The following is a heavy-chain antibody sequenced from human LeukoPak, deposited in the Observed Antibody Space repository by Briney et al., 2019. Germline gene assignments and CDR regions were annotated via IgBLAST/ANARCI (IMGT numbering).Heavy chain of an antibody. CDR2: ISTSGST. CDR3: ARGLPSYGDYVDYYFYMEV. Sequence: SPSETLSLTCTVSGDSISGFYWSWIRQPAGKGLQWIGRISTSGSTNYNPSLKSRVTMSVDRSTNEFSLTVRSVTAADTALYYCARGLPSYGDYVDYYFYMEVWGKGATVTVSS. D-gene: IGHD4-17*01. CDR1: GDSISGFY. V-gene: IGHV4-4*07. J-gene: IGHJ6*03.